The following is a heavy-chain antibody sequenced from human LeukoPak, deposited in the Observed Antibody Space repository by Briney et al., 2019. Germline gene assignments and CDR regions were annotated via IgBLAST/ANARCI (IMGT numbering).Heavy chain of an antibody. V-gene: IGHV4-34*01. CDR2: INHSGST. D-gene: IGHD3-3*01. Sequence: SETLSLTCAVYGGSFSGYYWSWIRQPPGKGLEWIGEINHSGSTNYNPSLKSRVTISVDTSKNQFSLKLSSVTAADTAVYYCARGHSPPYYDFWSGYYCWFDLWGQGTLVTVSS. CDR1: GGSFSGYY. J-gene: IGHJ5*02. CDR3: ARGHSPPYYDFWSGYYCWFDL.